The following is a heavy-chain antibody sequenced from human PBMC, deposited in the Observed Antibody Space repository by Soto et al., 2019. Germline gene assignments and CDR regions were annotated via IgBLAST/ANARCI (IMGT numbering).Heavy chain of an antibody. CDR3: ARDQLYYNDISGRPLNAFDV. CDR1: GFTFSSYW. V-gene: IGHV3-7*01. CDR2: IKQDGSQK. J-gene: IGHJ3*01. D-gene: IGHD3-22*01. Sequence: GGSLRLSCAASGFTFSSYWMTWVRQAPGKGLEWVANIKQDGSQKYYVDSVKGRFTISRDNAKNSLCLQMNSLRAEDTAVYYCARDQLYYNDISGRPLNAFDVWGQGTMVTVSS.